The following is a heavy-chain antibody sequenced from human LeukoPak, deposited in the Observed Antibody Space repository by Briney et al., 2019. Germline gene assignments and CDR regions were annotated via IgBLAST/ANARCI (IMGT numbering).Heavy chain of an antibody. D-gene: IGHD3-3*01. CDR3: ARGTGTIFGVVIKRNWFDP. CDR2: IISSSSYI. V-gene: IGHV3-21*01. Sequence: GGSLRLSCAASGFTFSSYSMTWVRQAPGKGLEWVSSIISSSSYIYYADSVKGRFTISRDNAKNSLYLQMNSLRAEDTAVYYCARGTGTIFGVVIKRNWFDPWGQGTLVTVSS. CDR1: GFTFSSYS. J-gene: IGHJ5*02.